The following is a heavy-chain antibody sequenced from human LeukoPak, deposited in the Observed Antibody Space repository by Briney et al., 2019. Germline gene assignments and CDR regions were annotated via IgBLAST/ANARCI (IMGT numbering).Heavy chain of an antibody. J-gene: IGHJ3*02. CDR2: INPSGGST. CDR3: ARTRGYSYGLNFGRDAFDI. CDR1: GYTFTSYY. V-gene: IGHV1-46*01. Sequence: ASVKVSCKASGYTFTSYYMHWVRQAPGQGLEWMGIINPSGGSTSYAQKFQGRVTMTRDMSTSTVYMELSSLRSEDTAVYYCARTRGYSYGLNFGRDAFDIWGQGTMVTVSS. D-gene: IGHD5-18*01.